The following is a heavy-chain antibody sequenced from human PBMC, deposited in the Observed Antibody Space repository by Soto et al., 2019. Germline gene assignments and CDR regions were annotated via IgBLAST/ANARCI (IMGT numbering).Heavy chain of an antibody. J-gene: IGHJ6*03. CDR2: VIPIFGTA. D-gene: IGHD2-15*01. Sequence: SVKVSCKASGGTFSSYAISWVRQAPGQGQEWMGGVIPIFGTANYAQKFQGRVTITADESTSTAYMELSSLRSEDTAVYYCARVPSSLEKEDTPYYYYYYMDVWGKGTTVTVSS. V-gene: IGHV1-69*13. CDR3: ARVPSSLEKEDTPYYYYYYMDV. CDR1: GGTFSSYA.